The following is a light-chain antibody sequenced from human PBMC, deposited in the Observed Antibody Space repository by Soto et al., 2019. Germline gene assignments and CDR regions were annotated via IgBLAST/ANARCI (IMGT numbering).Light chain of an antibody. CDR1: QSVSSSY. Sequence: EIVMTQSPATLSVSPGERATLSCRASQSVSSSYLAWYQQKPGQAPRLLIYGASSRPTGIPDRFSGSGSGTDFTLTISRLEPEDFAVYYCQQYGSSPTFGQGTKLEIK. J-gene: IGKJ2*01. CDR3: QQYGSSPT. V-gene: IGKV3-20*01. CDR2: GAS.